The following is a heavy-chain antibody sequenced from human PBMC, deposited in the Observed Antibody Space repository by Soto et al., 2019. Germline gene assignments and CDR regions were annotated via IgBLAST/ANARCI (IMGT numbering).Heavy chain of an antibody. J-gene: IGHJ5*02. CDR2: IYWNDDK. V-gene: IGHV2-5*01. D-gene: IGHD1-20*01. CDR1: GFSLSTSGVG. CDR3: AHSPYNWNPEDNWFDP. Sequence: QITLKESGPTLVKPTQTLTLTCTFSGFSLSTSGVGVGWIRQPPGKALEWLALIYWNDDKRYSPSLKSRLTITKDTSKNQVVLTMTNMDPVDTATYYCAHSPYNWNPEDNWFDPWGQGTLVTVSS.